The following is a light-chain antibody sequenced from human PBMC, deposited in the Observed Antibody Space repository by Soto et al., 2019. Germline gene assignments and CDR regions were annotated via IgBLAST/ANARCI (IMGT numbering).Light chain of an antibody. CDR1: SSDIGGHNY. J-gene: IGLJ2*01. CDR2: EVI. CDR3: TSYAGSDNVI. Sequence: QSALTQPPSASGSPGQSVIISCTGTSSDIGGHNYVSWYQQHPGKAPKLLIYEVIQRPSGVPDRFSGSTSGNTASLTVSGLQAEDEADYYCTSYAGSDNVIFGGGTKVTVL. V-gene: IGLV2-8*01.